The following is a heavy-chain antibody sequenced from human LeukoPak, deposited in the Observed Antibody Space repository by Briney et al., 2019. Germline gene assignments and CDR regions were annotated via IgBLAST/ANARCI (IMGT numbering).Heavy chain of an antibody. J-gene: IGHJ6*02. CDR1: GFTFSNYW. V-gene: IGHV3-74*01. CDR2: IKGDGSST. Sequence: GGSLRLSCAASGFTFSNYWMHWVRQTPGEGLVCVSLIKGDGSSTTYADSVKGRFTISRDNAKNTVYLQMNSLRAEDTAVYYCARGNYHAMDVWGQGTTVTVSS. CDR3: ARGNYHAMDV.